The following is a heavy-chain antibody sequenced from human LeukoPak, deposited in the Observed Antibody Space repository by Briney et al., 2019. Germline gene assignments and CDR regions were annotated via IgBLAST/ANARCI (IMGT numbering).Heavy chain of an antibody. D-gene: IGHD6-13*01. J-gene: IGHJ4*02. CDR2: IIPIFGTA. CDR3: ARAGSWYGYFDY. V-gene: IGHV1-69*13. CDR1: GYTFTSYA. Sequence: GASVKVSCKASGYTFTSYAMNWVRQAPGQGLEWMGGIIPIFGTANYAQKFQGRVTITADESTSTAYMELSSLRSEDTAVYYCARAGSWYGYFDYWGQGTLVTVSS.